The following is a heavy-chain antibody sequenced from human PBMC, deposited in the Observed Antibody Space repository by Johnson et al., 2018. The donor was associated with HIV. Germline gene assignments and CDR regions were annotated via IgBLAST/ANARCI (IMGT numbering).Heavy chain of an antibody. CDR1: GFTFRNYG. D-gene: IGHD2-21*01. CDR3: AREESIVVVIAIQAFDI. CDR2: ISYDGSNK. Sequence: QVQLVESGGGVVQPGRSLRLSCAASGFTFRNYGMHWVRQAPGKGLEWVALISYDGSNKYYADSVKGRFTISRDNSKNMLYLQMNSLRAEDTAVYYCAREESIVVVIAIQAFDIWGQGTTVTVSS. V-gene: IGHV3-30*03. J-gene: IGHJ3*02.